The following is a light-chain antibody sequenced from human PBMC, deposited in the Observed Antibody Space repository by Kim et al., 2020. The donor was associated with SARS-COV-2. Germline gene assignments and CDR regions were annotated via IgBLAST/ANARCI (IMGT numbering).Light chain of an antibody. CDR2: GIT. CDR3: CSYIARTTLYV. J-gene: IGLJ1*01. V-gene: IGLV2-14*01. Sequence: QSALTQPASVSGSPGQSITISCTGTSSDIGGHNSVSWYQQHPGRAPKLVIYGITHRPSGISNRFSGSRSGNTASLTISGLQADDEADYYCCSYIARTTLYVFGPGTKVTVL. CDR1: SSDIGGHNS.